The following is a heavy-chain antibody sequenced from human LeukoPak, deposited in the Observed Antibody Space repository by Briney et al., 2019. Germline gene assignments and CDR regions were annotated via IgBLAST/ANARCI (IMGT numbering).Heavy chain of an antibody. CDR2: IKQDGSEK. CDR1: GFTFSRYW. CDR3: AREEYGDHLW. J-gene: IGHJ4*02. Sequence: GGSLRLSCAASGFTFSRYWMSWVHQAPGKGLEWVANIKQDGSEKYYVDSVKGRFTISRDNAKNSLYLQMNNLRAEDTAAYYCAREEYGDHLWWGQGTLVTVSS. D-gene: IGHD4-17*01. V-gene: IGHV3-7*01.